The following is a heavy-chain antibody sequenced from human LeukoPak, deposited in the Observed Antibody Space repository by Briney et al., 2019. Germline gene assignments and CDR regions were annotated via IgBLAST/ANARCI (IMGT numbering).Heavy chain of an antibody. CDR3: ARGGGVAAAGKNWFDP. CDR1: GGSISTYY. J-gene: IGHJ5*02. CDR2: IYYSGST. D-gene: IGHD6-13*01. V-gene: IGHV4-59*01. Sequence: SETLSLTCTVSGGSISTYYWSWIRQPPGKGLEWIGYIYYSGSTNYNPSLKSRVTISVDTSKNQFSLKLSSVTAADTAVYYCARGGGVAAAGKNWFDPWGQGTLVTVSS.